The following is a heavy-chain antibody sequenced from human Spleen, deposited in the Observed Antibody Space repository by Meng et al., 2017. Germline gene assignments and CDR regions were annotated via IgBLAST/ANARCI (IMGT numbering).Heavy chain of an antibody. Sequence: QVHSQQGGEGLFKPSETLSLTCAVYGGSFRDYYWSWVRQPPGKGLEWIGDISHDGSTYYNPSLKSRVTISVDTSKNQFSLKMRSVTAADTAVFYCARVYRGASGSPLDYWGLGTLVTVSS. J-gene: IGHJ4*02. V-gene: IGHV4-34*01. CDR3: ARVYRGASGSPLDY. CDR2: ISHDGST. CDR1: GGSFRDYY. D-gene: IGHD3-10*01.